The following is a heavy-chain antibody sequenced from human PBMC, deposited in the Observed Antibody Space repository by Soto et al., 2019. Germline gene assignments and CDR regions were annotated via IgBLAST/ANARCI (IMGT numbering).Heavy chain of an antibody. CDR2: INPSDSNT. CDR1: GYTFTNNW. CDR3: ARGHGWVDY. V-gene: IGHV5-10-1*01. J-gene: IGHJ4*02. Sequence: EVQLVQSGAEVKKPGESLRMSCEASGYTFTNNWISWVRQMPGKGLEWMGRINPSDSNTNYSPSFQGHVTISVDKSISIVYLQWSSLKASDTAMYYCARGHGWVDYWGQGTLVTVSS. D-gene: IGHD6-19*01.